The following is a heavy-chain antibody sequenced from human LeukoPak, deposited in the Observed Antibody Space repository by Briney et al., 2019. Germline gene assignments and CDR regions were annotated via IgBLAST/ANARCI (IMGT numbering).Heavy chain of an antibody. J-gene: IGHJ6*03. Sequence: SETLSLTCTVSGGSISRYYWSWVREAPGKGLEWIGYIYYSGYNNYNPSLRSRVTISVETSKNKFSLRLRNVTAADTAVYYCARTTMVRGTYYMDVWGKGTTVTISS. CDR2: IYYSGYN. CDR3: ARTTMVRGTYYMDV. CDR1: GGSISRYY. D-gene: IGHD3-10*01. V-gene: IGHV4-59*01.